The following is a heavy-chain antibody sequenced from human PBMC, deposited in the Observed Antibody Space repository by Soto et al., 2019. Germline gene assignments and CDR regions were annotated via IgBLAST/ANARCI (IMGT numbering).Heavy chain of an antibody. CDR3: AKWWRDSSSSDIY. Sequence: EVQLLESGGGLVQPGGSLRLSCAASGFTFSSYAMSWVRQAPGKGLEWVSAISGSGGSTYYADSVKGRFTISSDNSKNTLDLQMNSLRDEDTAVYYCAKWWRDSSSSDIYWGQGTLVTVSS. CDR2: ISGSGGST. V-gene: IGHV3-23*01. CDR1: GFTFSSYA. D-gene: IGHD6-6*01. J-gene: IGHJ4*02.